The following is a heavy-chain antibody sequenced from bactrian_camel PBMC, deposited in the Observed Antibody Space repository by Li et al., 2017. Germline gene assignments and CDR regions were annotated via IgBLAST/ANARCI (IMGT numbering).Heavy chain of an antibody. CDR3: VTSISGTWAGPNR. V-gene: IGHV3S35*01. CDR1: GYPHSAIS. CDR2: IFTGQPARS. D-gene: IGHD1*01. Sequence: EVQLVESGGGAVTTGGSLRLSCLVSGYPHSAISMGFFRQAPGKEREGVACIFTGQPARSYYDDSVKGRFTISQGNEKNTMFLLMNSLEPEDTAMYYCVTSISGTWAGPNRWGRGTQVTVS. J-gene: IGHJ4*01.